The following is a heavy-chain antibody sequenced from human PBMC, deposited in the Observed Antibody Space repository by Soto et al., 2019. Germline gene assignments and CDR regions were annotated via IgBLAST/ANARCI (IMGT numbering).Heavy chain of an antibody. CDR1: GCFISIYD. CDR3: ATDKGRYFEWLLYTVNSLEP. V-gene: IGHV4-4*07. J-gene: IGHJ5*02. CDR2: IYTSGST. Sequence: SATXSLACTFSGCFISIYDWGWIRHPAGKGLEWIGRIYTSGSTNYNPSLKSRVTMSVDTSKNQFSLQMSSVTAADTAVYYCATDKGRYFEWLLYTVNSLEPWGQRTLLTVSS. D-gene: IGHD3-9*01.